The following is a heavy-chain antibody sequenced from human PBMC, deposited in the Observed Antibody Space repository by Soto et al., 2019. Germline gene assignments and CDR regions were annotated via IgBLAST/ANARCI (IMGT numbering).Heavy chain of an antibody. J-gene: IGHJ4*02. CDR3: ARRTTGYPFDY. V-gene: IGHV4-39*01. CDR1: GGSISNSYY. Sequence: QLQLQESGPGLVKPSETLSLTCTVSGGSISNSYYWGWIRQPPGKGLEWIGSIYYSGSTYYNPSLKSRVTISVDTSKNQFSLKLSSVTAADTAVYYCARRTTGYPFDYWGQGTLVTVSS. CDR2: IYYSGST. D-gene: IGHD3-9*01.